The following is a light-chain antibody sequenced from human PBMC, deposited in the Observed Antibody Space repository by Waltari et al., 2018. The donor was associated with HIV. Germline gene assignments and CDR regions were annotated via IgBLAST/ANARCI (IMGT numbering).Light chain of an antibody. CDR2: KNI. Sequence: QSVLTQPPSASGTPGQRVTISCSGSSSNIGSNYVYWYQQLPGTAPTLLMYKNIQRPSGVPDRFSGSKSGTPASLAISGLRSEDEADYYCAAWDDSLSGFVFGTGTKVTGL. CDR1: SSNIGSNY. V-gene: IGLV1-47*01. CDR3: AAWDDSLSGFV. J-gene: IGLJ1*01.